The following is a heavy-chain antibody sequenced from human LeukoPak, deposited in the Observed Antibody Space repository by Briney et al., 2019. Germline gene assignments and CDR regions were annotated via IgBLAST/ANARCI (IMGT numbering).Heavy chain of an antibody. D-gene: IGHD4-17*01. J-gene: IGHJ4*02. CDR1: GGSISGSY. CDR3: ARWGYGDYGLYYFDY. CDR2: IYYSGST. V-gene: IGHV4-59*01. Sequence: SETLSLTCTVSGGSISGSYWSWIRQPPGKGLEWIGYIYYSGSTNYNPSLKSRVTISVDTSKNQFSLKLSSVTAADTAVYYCARWGYGDYGLYYFDYWGQGTLVTVSS.